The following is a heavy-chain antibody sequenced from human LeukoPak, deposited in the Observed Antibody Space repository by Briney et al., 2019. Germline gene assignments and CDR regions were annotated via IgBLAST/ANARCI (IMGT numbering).Heavy chain of an antibody. V-gene: IGHV1-3*01. CDR2: INAGNGNT. CDR3: ARDSTGSYYVY. J-gene: IGHJ4*02. CDR1: GYTFTSYA. D-gene: IGHD4-11*01. Sequence: GASVRVSCKASGYTFTSYAMHWVRQAPGQRLEWMGWINAGNGNTKYSQKFQGRVTITRDTSASTAYMELSSLRSEDTAVYYCARDSTGSYYVYWGQGTLVTVSS.